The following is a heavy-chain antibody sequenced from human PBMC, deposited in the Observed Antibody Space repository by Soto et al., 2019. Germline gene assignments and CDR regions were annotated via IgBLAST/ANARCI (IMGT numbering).Heavy chain of an antibody. V-gene: IGHV4-59*01. Sequence: QVQLQESGPGLVRPSETLSLTCTVSGVSMSGYYWSWIRQPPGRGLEWLGFVYYNGDTKYNSSLKSRVTLSIDTSKDQFSLKLNSVTAADTAVYYCATTGLYCGNALWGQGTKVTVS. CDR1: GVSMSGYY. J-gene: IGHJ4*02. D-gene: IGHD2-8*02. CDR2: VYYNGDT. CDR3: ATTGLYCGNAL.